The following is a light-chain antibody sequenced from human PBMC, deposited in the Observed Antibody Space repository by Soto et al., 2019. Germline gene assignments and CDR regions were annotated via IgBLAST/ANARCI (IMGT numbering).Light chain of an antibody. Sequence: EIVLTQSPATLSVSPGERASLSCRASQTVGSNLAWYQQKPGQTPRLLIYGAYTRAAGIAARFSGSGSGTNFTFSISSLQSEDFAVYYCQLYNNWLSTFG. CDR2: GAY. CDR3: QLYNNWLST. V-gene: IGKV3-15*01. J-gene: IGKJ5*01. CDR1: QTVGSN.